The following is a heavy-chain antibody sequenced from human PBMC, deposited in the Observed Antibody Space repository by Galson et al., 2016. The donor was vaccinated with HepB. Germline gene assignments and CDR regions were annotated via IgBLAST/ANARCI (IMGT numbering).Heavy chain of an antibody. D-gene: IGHD3-9*01. J-gene: IGHJ6*02. CDR3: ARVFMSYYDILTGYSYSLDV. CDR2: IKQDGSEK. V-gene: IGHV3-7*01. CDR1: GFTFSRYW. Sequence: SLRLSCAASGFTFSRYWMSWVRQAPGKGLEWVANIKQDGSEKYYVDSVMGRFTISRDNAKHSLDLQMNSLGVKDTAIYYCARVFMSYYDILTGYSYSLDVWGQGSTVTVSS.